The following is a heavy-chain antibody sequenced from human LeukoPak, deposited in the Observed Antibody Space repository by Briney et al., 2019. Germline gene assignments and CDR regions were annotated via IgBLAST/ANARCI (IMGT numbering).Heavy chain of an antibody. J-gene: IGHJ4*02. V-gene: IGHV3-23*01. Sequence: GGSLRLSCAASGFTFDTTDMSWVRQAPGKGPEWLSCISGTGDRTYYADSVRGRFTISRDNSKNMLYLQMTSLRVEDTATYYCVKNSGIWSFWGRGTLAAVSS. CDR1: GFTFDTTD. CDR3: VKNSGIWSF. D-gene: IGHD1-26*01. CDR2: ISGTGDRT.